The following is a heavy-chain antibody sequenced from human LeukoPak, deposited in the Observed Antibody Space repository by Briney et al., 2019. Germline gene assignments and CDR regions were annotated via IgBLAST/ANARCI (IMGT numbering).Heavy chain of an antibody. CDR2: IIPIFGTA. Sequence: SVKVSCKASGGTFSSYAISWVRQAPGQGLEWMGGIIPIFGTANYAQKFQGRVTITTDESTSTAYMELSSLRSEDTAVYYCATLSPGIYSSSWPFDYWGQGTLVTVSS. CDR1: GGTFSSYA. CDR3: ATLSPGIYSSSWPFDY. J-gene: IGHJ4*02. D-gene: IGHD6-13*01. V-gene: IGHV1-69*05.